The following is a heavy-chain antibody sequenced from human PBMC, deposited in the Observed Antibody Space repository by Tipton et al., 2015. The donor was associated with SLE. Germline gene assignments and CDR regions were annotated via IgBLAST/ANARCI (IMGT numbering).Heavy chain of an antibody. Sequence: SLRLSCAASGFTFSDYYMSWIRQAPGKGLEWVSYISSSDSTVYYADSVKGRFTISRDNTKNSLYLQMNSLRAEDTAVYYCARDFSSYARNYYFDYWGQGTLVTVSS. D-gene: IGHD6-6*01. CDR2: ISSSDSTV. CDR3: ARDFSSYARNYYFDY. CDR1: GFTFSDYY. V-gene: IGHV3-11*04. J-gene: IGHJ4*02.